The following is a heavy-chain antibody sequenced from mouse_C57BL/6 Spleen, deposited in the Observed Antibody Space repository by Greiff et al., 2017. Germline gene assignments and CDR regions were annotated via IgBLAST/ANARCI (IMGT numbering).Heavy chain of an antibody. CDR2: FHPYNDDT. J-gene: IGHJ4*01. CDR1: GYTFTTYP. CDR3: ARSYYYSNSYYAMDY. V-gene: IGHV1-47*01. Sequence: VKLVESGAELVKPGASVKMSCKASGYTFTTYPIEWMKQNHGKSLEWIGNFHPYNDDTKYNEKFKGKATLTVAKSSSKFYLELSRLPSADSAVYYCARSYYYSNSYYAMDYWGQGTSVTVSS. D-gene: IGHD1-1*01.